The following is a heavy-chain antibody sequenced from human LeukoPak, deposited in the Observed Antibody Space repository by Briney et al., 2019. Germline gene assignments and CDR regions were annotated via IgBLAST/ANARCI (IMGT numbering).Heavy chain of an antibody. CDR3: AREARSGGYYGFDAFDI. CDR2: INPNSGGT. Sequence: ASVKVSCKASGYTFTGYYMHWVRQAPGQELEWMGWINPNSGGTNYAQKFQGRVTMTRDTSISTAYMELSRLRSDDTAVYYCAREARSGGYYGFDAFDIWGQGTMVTVSS. V-gene: IGHV1-2*02. CDR1: GYTFTGYY. D-gene: IGHD3-22*01. J-gene: IGHJ3*02.